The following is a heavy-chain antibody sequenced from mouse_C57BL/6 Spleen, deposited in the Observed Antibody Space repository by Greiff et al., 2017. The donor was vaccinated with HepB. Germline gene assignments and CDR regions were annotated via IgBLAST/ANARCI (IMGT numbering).Heavy chain of an antibody. V-gene: IGHV1-64*01. Sequence: QVQLKQPGAELVKPGASVKLSCKASGYTFTSYWMHWVKQRPGQGLEWIGMIHPNSGSTNYNEKFKSKATLTVDKSSSTAYMQLSSLTSEDSAVYYCASVGDYYGYDVGFAYWGQGTLVTVSA. CDR3: ASVGDYYGYDVGFAY. D-gene: IGHD2-2*01. CDR1: GYTFTSYW. CDR2: IHPNSGST. J-gene: IGHJ3*01.